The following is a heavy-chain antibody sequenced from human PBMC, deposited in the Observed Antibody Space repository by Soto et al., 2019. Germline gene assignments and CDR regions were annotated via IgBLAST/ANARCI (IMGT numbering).Heavy chain of an antibody. Sequence: PSETLSLTCAVSGGSISSGGYSWSWIRQPPGKGLEWIGYIYHSGSTYYNPPLKSRVTISVDRSKNQFSLKLSSVTAADTAVYYCARLAYDFWSGYNFDYSGQGTLVTVSS. CDR3: ARLAYDFWSGYNFDY. V-gene: IGHV4-30-2*02. CDR2: IYHSGST. D-gene: IGHD3-3*01. CDR1: GGSISSGGYS. J-gene: IGHJ4*02.